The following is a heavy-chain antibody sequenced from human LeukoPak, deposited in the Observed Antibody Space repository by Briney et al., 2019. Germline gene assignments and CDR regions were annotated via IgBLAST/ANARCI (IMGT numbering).Heavy chain of an antibody. Sequence: GGSLRLSCAASGFTFSNYAMAWVRQAPGKGLEWVSGIRGSGGTPYYADSVKGRFTISRDNSKNTLYLQMNSLRSEDTAAYYCAKAVGYSGYQSFDYWGQGTLVTVSS. CDR1: GFTFSNYA. D-gene: IGHD5-12*01. CDR2: IRGSGGTP. CDR3: AKAVGYSGYQSFDY. J-gene: IGHJ4*02. V-gene: IGHV3-23*01.